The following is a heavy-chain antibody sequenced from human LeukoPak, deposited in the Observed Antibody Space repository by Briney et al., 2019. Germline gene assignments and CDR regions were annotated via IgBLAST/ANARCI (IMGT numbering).Heavy chain of an antibody. D-gene: IGHD3-22*01. CDR1: GFTVSSNY. Sequence: GGSLRLSCAASGFTVSSNYMSWVHQAPGRGREWVAVIYSGGSTYYADSVKGRFSISRHNSMIPLYLQMNSLRAEDTAVYYCARDGYDSSGYSNYFDYWGQGTLVTVSS. CDR2: IYSGGST. J-gene: IGHJ4*02. V-gene: IGHV3-53*04. CDR3: ARDGYDSSGYSNYFDY.